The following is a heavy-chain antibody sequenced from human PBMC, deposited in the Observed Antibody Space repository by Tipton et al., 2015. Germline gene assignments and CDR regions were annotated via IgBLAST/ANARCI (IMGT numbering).Heavy chain of an antibody. V-gene: IGHV3-9*01. CDR3: AKVLNARWYGEMDV. CDR2: ILWNSNTI. D-gene: IGHD3-10*01. Sequence: SLRLSCAVSGFSFGDYAMHWVRQAPGKGLEWVSGILWNSNTIGYADSVKGRFTISRDNARNSLYLQMNSLRAEDTALYYCAKVLNARWYGEMDVWGRGTKVTVSS. CDR1: GFSFGDYA. J-gene: IGHJ6*02.